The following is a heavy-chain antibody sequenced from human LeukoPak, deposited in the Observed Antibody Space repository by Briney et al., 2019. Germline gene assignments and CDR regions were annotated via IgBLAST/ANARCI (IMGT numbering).Heavy chain of an antibody. D-gene: IGHD3-10*01. J-gene: IGHJ5*02. CDR2: IIPILGIA. V-gene: IGHV1-69*04. CDR3: ARGGGSGSYFTFDP. Sequence: ASVKVSCKASGGTFSSYAISWVRQAPGQGLEWMGRIIPILGIANYAQKFQGRVTITADKSTSTAYMELSSLRSEDTAVYYCARGGGSGSYFTFDPWGQGTLVTVSS. CDR1: GGTFSSYA.